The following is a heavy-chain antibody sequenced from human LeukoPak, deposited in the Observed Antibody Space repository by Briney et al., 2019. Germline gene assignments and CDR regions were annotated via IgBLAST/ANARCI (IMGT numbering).Heavy chain of an antibody. CDR2: IKLDGSEK. Sequence: GGCLRLSCAASGFTFSSYWMSWVRQAPGKGLEWVANIKLDGSEKYYVDSVKGRFTISRDNAKNSLYLQMSSLTAEDTAFYYCARFSGSYYYFDYWGQGTLVTVSS. J-gene: IGHJ4*02. V-gene: IGHV3-7*01. CDR3: ARFSGSYYYFDY. CDR1: GFTFSSYW. D-gene: IGHD1-26*01.